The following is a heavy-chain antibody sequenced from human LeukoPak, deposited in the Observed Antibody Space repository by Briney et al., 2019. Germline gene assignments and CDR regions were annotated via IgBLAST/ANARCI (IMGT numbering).Heavy chain of an antibody. CDR2: ISGSGGST. D-gene: IGHD2-15*01. CDR3: ATQKWRVVVAATDD. J-gene: IGHJ4*02. CDR1: GLTFSSYA. V-gene: IGHV3-23*01. Sequence: GGSLRPSCAASGLTFSSYAMSWVRQAPGKGLEWVSAISGSGGSTYYADSVKGRFTISRDNSKNTLYLQMNSLRAEDTAVYYCATQKWRVVVAATDDWGQGTLVTVSS.